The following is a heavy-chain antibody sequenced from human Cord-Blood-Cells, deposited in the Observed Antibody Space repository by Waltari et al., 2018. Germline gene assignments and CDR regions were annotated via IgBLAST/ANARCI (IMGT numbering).Heavy chain of an antibody. CDR1: GFSLSNARMG. CDR2: IFANDEK. V-gene: IGHV2-26*01. Sequence: QVTLKESGPVLVKPTETLTLTCTVSGFSLSNARMGVSWIRQPPGKALELLAHIFANDEKSYSTCRKSRLTITKDTSKSQVVLTMTNMDPVDTATYYCARIQNVGGSSSEFEDYWGQGTLVTVSS. D-gene: IGHD6-6*01. CDR3: ARIQNVGGSSSEFEDY. J-gene: IGHJ4*02.